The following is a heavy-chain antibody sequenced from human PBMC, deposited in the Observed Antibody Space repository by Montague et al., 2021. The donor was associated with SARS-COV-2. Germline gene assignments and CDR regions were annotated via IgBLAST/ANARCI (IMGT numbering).Heavy chain of an antibody. D-gene: IGHD2-2*02. Sequence: SETLSLTCAVHGGSFSTYSWNWIRQPPGKGLEWIGEIHHGGSTNYNPSLKSRVTISADTSKNQFPLKLTSVVAADTAVYYCARLGDGVVPSPILGVGPYYSYYYMDVWGKGTTVTVSS. V-gene: IGHV4-34*01. CDR2: IHHGGST. CDR1: GGSFSTYS. J-gene: IGHJ6*03. CDR3: ARLGDGVVPSPILGVGPYYSYYYMDV.